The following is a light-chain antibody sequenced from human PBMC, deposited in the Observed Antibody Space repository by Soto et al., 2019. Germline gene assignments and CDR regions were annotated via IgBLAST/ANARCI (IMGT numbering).Light chain of an antibody. CDR3: QHYDSYPWT. Sequence: DIKMAQSPSTLSASVGDRVTITCRASQSISSWLAWYRQKPGKAPKLLIYDASSLESGVPSRFSGSGSGTEFTLTISSLQPDDFATYYCQHYDSYPWTFGQGTKVEIK. CDR2: DAS. J-gene: IGKJ1*01. V-gene: IGKV1-5*01. CDR1: QSISSW.